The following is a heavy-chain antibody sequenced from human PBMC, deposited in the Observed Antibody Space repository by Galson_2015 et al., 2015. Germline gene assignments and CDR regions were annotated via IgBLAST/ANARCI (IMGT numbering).Heavy chain of an antibody. CDR3: ARGKLYGSGTFETPFDS. D-gene: IGHD3-10*01. V-gene: IGHV3-33*01. CDR1: GFTFSSYG. CDR2: IWYDGSNT. Sequence: SLRLSCAASGFTFSSYGMHWVRQAPGKGLEWVAVIWYDGSNTYYADSVKGRFTISRDNSKSTLYLQMNSLRAEDTAVYYCARGKLYGSGTFETPFDSSGQGTLVTVSS. J-gene: IGHJ4*02.